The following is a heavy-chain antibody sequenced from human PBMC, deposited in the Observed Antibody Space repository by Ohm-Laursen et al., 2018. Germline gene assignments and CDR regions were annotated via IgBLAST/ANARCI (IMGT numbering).Heavy chain of an antibody. V-gene: IGHV1-8*01. Sequence: SVKVSCKASGYTFTSYDINWVRQATGQGLEWMGWMNPNSGNTGYAQKFQGRVTMTRNTSISTAYMELSSLRSEDTAVYYCARGGYYGSGSYSAAFDIWGQGTMVTVSS. J-gene: IGHJ3*02. CDR3: ARGGYYGSGSYSAAFDI. CDR2: MNPNSGNT. CDR1: GYTFTSYD. D-gene: IGHD3-10*01.